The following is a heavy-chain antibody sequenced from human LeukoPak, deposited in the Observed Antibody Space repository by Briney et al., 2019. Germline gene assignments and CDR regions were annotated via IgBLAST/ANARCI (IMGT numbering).Heavy chain of an antibody. V-gene: IGHV3-30-3*01. CDR3: AKDWGSGGWYNYFDP. CDR1: GFTFSSYA. Sequence: GRSLRLSCAASGFTFSSYAMHWVRQAPGKGLEWVAVISYDGSNKYYADSVKGRFTISRDNSKNTLYLQINSLRAEDTAVYHCAKDWGSGGWYNYFDPWGQGTLVTVSS. CDR2: ISYDGSNK. J-gene: IGHJ5*02. D-gene: IGHD6-19*01.